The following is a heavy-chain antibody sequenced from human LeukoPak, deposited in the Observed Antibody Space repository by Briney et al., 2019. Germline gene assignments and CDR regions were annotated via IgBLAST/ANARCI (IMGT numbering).Heavy chain of an antibody. CDR2: IRYDGSDK. V-gene: IGHV3-30*02. D-gene: IGHD1-26*01. CDR1: GFTFGNYG. J-gene: IGHJ3*02. CDR3: AKVCSGSYYAFDI. Sequence: GGSLRLSCAASGFTFGNYGMHWVRQAPGKGLEWVAFIRYDGSDKYYADSVKGRFTISRDNSKNTLYLQMNSLRAEDTAVYYCAKVCSGSYYAFDIWGQGTMVTVSS.